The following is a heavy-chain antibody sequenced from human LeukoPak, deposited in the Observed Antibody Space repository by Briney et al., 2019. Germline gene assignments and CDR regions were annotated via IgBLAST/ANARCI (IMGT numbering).Heavy chain of an antibody. CDR1: GFTFSSYS. J-gene: IGHJ1*01. CDR3: AGTRLGYGIFQY. CDR2: ISSDSATT. D-gene: IGHD1-14*01. Sequence: GGSLRLSCAASGFTFSSYSMTWVRQAPREGLEWVSYISSDSATTYYADSVKGRFIISRDNAKNSLFLQINSLRAEDTAVYYGAGTRLGYGIFQYLGQGTLVTVSS. V-gene: IGHV3-48*01.